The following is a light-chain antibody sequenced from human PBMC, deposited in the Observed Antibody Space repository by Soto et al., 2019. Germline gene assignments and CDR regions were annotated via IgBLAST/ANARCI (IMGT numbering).Light chain of an antibody. CDR3: QQRSNWPPYT. CDR2: DAS. Sequence: EIVLTQSPATLSLSPGERATLSCRASQSVSSYLAWYQQKPGQAPRLLIYDASNRATGIPARFSGSGSGTDFTLTISRLDREDFAVYYCQQRSNWPPYTFGQGTKLEIK. CDR1: QSVSSY. J-gene: IGKJ2*01. V-gene: IGKV3-11*01.